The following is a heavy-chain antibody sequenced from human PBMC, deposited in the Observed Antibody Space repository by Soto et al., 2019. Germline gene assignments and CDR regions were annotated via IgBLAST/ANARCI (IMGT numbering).Heavy chain of an antibody. CDR2: ISYSGTYS. CDR1: GFTFRDYY. Sequence: QVRLVESGGGLVKPGGSLRLSCAASGFTFRDYYMTWLRQAPGKGLQCVSYISYSGTYSNYADSVKGRFTISRDNAKNSLYLQMNSLRVEDTAVYYCARGTVITHWGQGILVTVSS. J-gene: IGHJ4*02. D-gene: IGHD1-1*01. V-gene: IGHV3-11*06. CDR3: ARGTVITH.